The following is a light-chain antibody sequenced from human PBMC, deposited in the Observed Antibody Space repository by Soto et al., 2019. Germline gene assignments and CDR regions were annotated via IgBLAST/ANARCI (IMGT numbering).Light chain of an antibody. CDR2: EVS. J-gene: IGLJ2*01. V-gene: IGLV2-14*01. CDR1: SSDIGDYDY. Sequence: QSALTQPASVSGSPGQSITISCTGTSSDIGDYDYVSWYQQHPGKAPKLMIYEVSNRPSGISNRFSGSKSGNTASLIISGLQPEDEADYYCSSYTRSSSLVFGGGTKLTVL. CDR3: SSYTRSSSLV.